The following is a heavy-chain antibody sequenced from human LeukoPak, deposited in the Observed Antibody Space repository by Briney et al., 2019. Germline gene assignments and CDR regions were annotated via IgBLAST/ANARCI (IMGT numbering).Heavy chain of an antibody. CDR1: GYTFTSYY. V-gene: IGHV1-46*01. J-gene: IGHJ5*02. D-gene: IGHD5-18*01. CDR3: ARAWDTAMVSYWFDP. Sequence: ASVKVSCKASGYTFTSYYMHWVRQAPGQGLEWMGIINPSGGSTSYAQKFQGRVTMTRDTSTSTVYMELSSLRSEDTAVYYCARAWDTAMVSYWFDPWGQGTLVTVPS. CDR2: INPSGGST.